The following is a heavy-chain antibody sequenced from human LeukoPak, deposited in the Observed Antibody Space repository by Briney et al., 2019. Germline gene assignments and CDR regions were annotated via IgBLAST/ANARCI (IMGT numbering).Heavy chain of an antibody. Sequence: PGGSLRLSCAASGFTFSSYSMNWVRQAPGKGLEWVSYISSSSSTKYYADSVKGRFTISRDNAKNSLYLHMNSLRAEDTAVYYCARIYDSSGYPDDAFDIWGQGTMITVSP. CDR2: ISSSSSTK. V-gene: IGHV3-48*01. J-gene: IGHJ3*02. D-gene: IGHD3-22*01. CDR3: ARIYDSSGYPDDAFDI. CDR1: GFTFSSYS.